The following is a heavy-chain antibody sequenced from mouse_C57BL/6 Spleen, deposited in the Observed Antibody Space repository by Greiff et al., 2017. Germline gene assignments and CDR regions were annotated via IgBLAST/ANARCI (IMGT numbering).Heavy chain of an antibody. J-gene: IGHJ4*01. V-gene: IGHV15-2*01. CDR1: DSEVFPIAY. Sequence: VKLQESGSELRSPGSSVKLSCKDFDSEVFPIAYMSWVRQKPGHGFEWIGGILPSIGRTIYGEKFEDKATLDADTLSNTAYLELNSLTSEDSAIYYCARGGSTGDYAMDYWGQGTSVTVSS. D-gene: IGHD1-1*02. CDR3: ARGGSTGDYAMDY. CDR2: ILPSIGRT.